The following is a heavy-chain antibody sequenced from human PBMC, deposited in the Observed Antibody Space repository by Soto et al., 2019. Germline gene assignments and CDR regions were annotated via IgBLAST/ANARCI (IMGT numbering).Heavy chain of an antibody. CDR2: ISGTGGGT. J-gene: IGHJ5*02. CDR3: AKGGSAALIAPSGRDNWFDP. Sequence: SGGSLRLSCAASGFTFSGYAMSWVRQVPGKGLEWVSGISGTGGGTYYADSVKGRLTISRDNSKNTLHLQMNSLRPEDTAVYYCAKGGSAALIAPSGRDNWFDPWGQGTQVTVSS. V-gene: IGHV3-23*01. CDR1: GFTFSGYA. D-gene: IGHD6-13*01.